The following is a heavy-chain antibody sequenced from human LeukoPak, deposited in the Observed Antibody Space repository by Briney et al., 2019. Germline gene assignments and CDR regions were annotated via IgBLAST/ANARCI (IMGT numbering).Heavy chain of an antibody. CDR2: IYSGGST. J-gene: IGHJ4*02. D-gene: IGHD3-22*01. V-gene: IGHV3-53*01. CDR1: GFTFSSYS. CDR3: ARILDYYDSSGYLYYFDY. Sequence: GGSLRLSCAASGFTFSSYSMNWVRQAPGKGLEWVSVIYSGGSTYYADSVKGRFTISRDNSKNTLYLQMNSLRAEDTAVYYCARILDYYDSSGYLYYFDYWGQGTLVTVSS.